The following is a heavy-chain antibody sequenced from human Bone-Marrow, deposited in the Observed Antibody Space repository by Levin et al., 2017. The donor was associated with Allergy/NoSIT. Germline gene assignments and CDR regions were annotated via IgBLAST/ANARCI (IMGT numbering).Heavy chain of an antibody. D-gene: IGHD6-13*01. CDR2: INHSGST. CDR1: GGSFSGYY. CDR3: AREKTLVAGYFQH. Sequence: PSQTLSLTCAVYGGSFSGYYWSWIRQPPGKGLEWIGEINHSGSTNYNPSLKSRVTISVDTSKNQFSLKLSSVTAADTAVYYCAREKTLVAGYFQHWGQGTLVTVSS. V-gene: IGHV4-34*01. J-gene: IGHJ1*01.